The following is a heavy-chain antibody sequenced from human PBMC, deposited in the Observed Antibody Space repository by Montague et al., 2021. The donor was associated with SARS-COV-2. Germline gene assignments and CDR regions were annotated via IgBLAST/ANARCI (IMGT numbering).Heavy chain of an antibody. CDR3: ASAPRYSFGFWAY. D-gene: IGHD5-12*01. Sequence: SEILSLTCAVYGASSSNYYWGWIRQSPGKGLEWVGEINHSGYTDYNPSLESRLTISLDSSKKQFSLKMTSVTAADTAIYYCASAPRYSFGFWAYWGQGTLVSVSS. CDR2: INHSGYT. V-gene: IGHV4-34*01. CDR1: GASSSNYY. J-gene: IGHJ4*02.